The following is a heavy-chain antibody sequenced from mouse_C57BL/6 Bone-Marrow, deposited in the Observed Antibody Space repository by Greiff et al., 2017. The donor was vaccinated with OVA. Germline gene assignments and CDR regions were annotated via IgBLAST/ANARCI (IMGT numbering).Heavy chain of an antibody. J-gene: IGHJ4*01. CDR1: GFTFSDYY. CDR2: ISNGGGST. CDR3: VSALNAMDY. V-gene: IGHV5-12*01. Sequence: EVQLVESGGGLVQPGGSLKLSCAASGFTFSDYYMYWVRQTPEKRLEWVAYISNGGGSTYYPDTVKGRFTISRDNAKNTLYLQMSRLKSEDTAMYYCVSALNAMDYWGQGTSVTVSS.